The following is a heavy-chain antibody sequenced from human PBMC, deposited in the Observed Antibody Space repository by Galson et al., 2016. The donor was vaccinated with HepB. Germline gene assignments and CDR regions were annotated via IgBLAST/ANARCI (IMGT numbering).Heavy chain of an antibody. V-gene: IGHV3-30*18. CDR1: GFTFSSYS. CDR2: TSSDEVYK. D-gene: IGHD1-26*01. CDR3: AKDATGSYFSPYYFDH. Sequence: SLRLSCAASGFTFSSYSMSWVRQAPGKGLEWVALTSSDEVYKFYADSMKGRFTISRDNSQKTVYLQMNNLRAEDTAVYYCAKDATGSYFSPYYFDHWGQGTLVTVSS. J-gene: IGHJ4*02.